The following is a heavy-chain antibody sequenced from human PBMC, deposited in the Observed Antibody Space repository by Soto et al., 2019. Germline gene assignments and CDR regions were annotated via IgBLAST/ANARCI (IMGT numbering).Heavy chain of an antibody. CDR2: ISGSGGST. V-gene: IGHV3-23*01. CDR3: AKWGVGELVNDFDY. CDR1: GFTFSSYA. J-gene: IGHJ4*02. Sequence: EVQLLESGGGLVQPGGSLRLSCAASGFTFSSYAMSWVRQAQGKGLEWVSAISGSGGSTYYADSVKGRFTISRDNSKNTLDLKMNSLSAEDTAVYYCAKWGVGELVNDFDYWGQGPLVTVSS. D-gene: IGHD3-10*01.